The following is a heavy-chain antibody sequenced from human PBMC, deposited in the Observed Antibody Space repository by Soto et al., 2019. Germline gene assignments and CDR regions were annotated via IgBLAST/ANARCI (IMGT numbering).Heavy chain of an antibody. V-gene: IGHV5-51*01. CDR3: ARQTGYIYGDIVVVSVLFDY. J-gene: IGHJ4*02. CDR1: GCSFTSYW. Sequence: PGESLKISCKGSGCSFTSYWIGWVRQMPGKGLEWMGIIYPGDSDTRYSPSFQGQVTISADKSISTAYLQWSSLKASDTAMYYCARQTGYIYGDIVVVSVLFDYWGQRTLVTGSS. D-gene: IGHD2-21*01. CDR2: IYPGDSDT.